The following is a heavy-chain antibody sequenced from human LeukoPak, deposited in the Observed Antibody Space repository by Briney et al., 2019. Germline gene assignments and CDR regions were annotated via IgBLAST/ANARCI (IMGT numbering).Heavy chain of an antibody. CDR2: IIPIFGTA. CDR1: GGTFSSYA. J-gene: IGHJ3*02. V-gene: IGHV1-69*13. CDR3: ATPRITMIRGAFDI. D-gene: IGHD3-22*01. Sequence: SVKVSCKASGGTFSSYAISWVRQAPGQGLEWMGGIIPIFGTANYAQKFQGRVTITADESTSTAYMELSSLRSEDTAVYYCATPRITMIRGAFDIWGQGTMVTVSS.